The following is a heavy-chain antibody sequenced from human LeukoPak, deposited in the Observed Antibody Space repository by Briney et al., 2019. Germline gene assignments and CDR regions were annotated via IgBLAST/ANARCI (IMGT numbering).Heavy chain of an antibody. CDR3: ARRITGTTSDSFDY. Sequence: SEILSLTCTVSGASITNSLYFWGWIRKPPGKGLEWTGSISHSGNTYYSPSLSSRVTIFLDASKNQFSLRLSSMAATDTALYYCARRITGTTSDSFDYWGHGTLVTVSS. V-gene: IGHV4-39*01. CDR1: GASITNSLYF. CDR2: ISHSGNT. J-gene: IGHJ4*01. D-gene: IGHD1-20*01.